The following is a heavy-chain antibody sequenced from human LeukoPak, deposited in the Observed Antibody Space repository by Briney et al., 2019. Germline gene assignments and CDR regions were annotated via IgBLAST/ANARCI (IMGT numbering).Heavy chain of an antibody. V-gene: IGHV2-5*02. Sequence: SGPTLVKLTQTLTLTCTFSGFSLSTSGVGVGWIRQPPGKALEWLALIYWDDDKRYSPSLKSRLTITKDTSKNQVVLTMTNMDPVDTATYYCAHLLGYCSGGSCLTFDYWGQGTLVTVSS. CDR3: AHLLGYCSGGSCLTFDY. CDR1: GFSLSTSGVG. D-gene: IGHD2-15*01. CDR2: IYWDDDK. J-gene: IGHJ4*02.